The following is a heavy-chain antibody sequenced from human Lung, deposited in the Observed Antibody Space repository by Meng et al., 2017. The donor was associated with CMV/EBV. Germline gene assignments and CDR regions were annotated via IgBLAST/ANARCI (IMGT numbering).Heavy chain of an antibody. CDR2: LSYDGSQR. V-gene: IGHV3-30*14. CDR3: ARAAFCSSSTCWYGMDV. CDR1: RLTHFKSYS. Sequence: GGSXRLXCVASRLTHFKSYSMHWVRQAPGKGLEWVAILSYDGSQRYYTDSVKGRFTISRDNSMDTMYLQMNSLRPEDTAVYYCARAAFCSSSTCWYGMDVWXQGPTVPVSS. D-gene: IGHD2-2*01. J-gene: IGHJ6*02.